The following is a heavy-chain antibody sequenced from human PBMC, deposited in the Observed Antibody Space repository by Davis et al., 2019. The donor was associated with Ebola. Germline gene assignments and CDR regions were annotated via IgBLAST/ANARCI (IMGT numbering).Heavy chain of an antibody. V-gene: IGHV4-34*01. CDR1: GGSFSGYY. CDR3: ARKYSSGWPTFDY. Sequence: SETLSLTCAVFGGSFSGYYWSWVRQPPGEGLEWIGEINQSGSTNYNPSLKSRVSISVDTSKNQFSLKVTSVTAADTAVYYCARKYSSGWPTFDYWGQGTLVTVSS. J-gene: IGHJ4*02. D-gene: IGHD6-19*01. CDR2: INQSGST.